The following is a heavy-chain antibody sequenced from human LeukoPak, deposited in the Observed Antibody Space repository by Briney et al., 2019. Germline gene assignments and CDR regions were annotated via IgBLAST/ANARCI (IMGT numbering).Heavy chain of an antibody. CDR2: INWKAGAT. CDR1: GFSFDDYG. J-gene: IGHJ4*02. D-gene: IGHD3-10*01. CDR3: ARETSARGVSTH. Sequence: GGSLRLSCAASGFSFDDYGMSWVRQAPGKGLEWLSGINWKAGATGYSDSVKGRFTISKDNTKNSLYLQMNSLRAEDTAFYYCARETSARGVSTHWGQGTLVTVSS. V-gene: IGHV3-20*04.